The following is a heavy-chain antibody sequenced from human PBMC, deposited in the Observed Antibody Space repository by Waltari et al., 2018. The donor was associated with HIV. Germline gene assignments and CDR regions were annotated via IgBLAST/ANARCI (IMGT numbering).Heavy chain of an antibody. CDR3: AKDMEYSGSYNAFDI. J-gene: IGHJ3*02. V-gene: IGHV3-9*01. CDR2: ISWNSGSI. Sequence: EVQLVESGGGLVQPGRSLRFSCAASGFIFDDYAMHWFRQAPGKGLEWVSGISWNSGSIGYADSVKGRFTISRDNAKNSLYLQMNSLRAEDTALYYCAKDMEYSGSYNAFDIWGQGTMVTVSS. CDR1: GFIFDDYA. D-gene: IGHD1-26*01.